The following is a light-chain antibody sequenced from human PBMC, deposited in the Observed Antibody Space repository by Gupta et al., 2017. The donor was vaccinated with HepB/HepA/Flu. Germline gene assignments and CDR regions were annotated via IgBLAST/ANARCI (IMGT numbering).Light chain of an antibody. CDR3: QQCDGTLWT. CDR2: AAS. J-gene: IGKJ1*01. Sequence: DSQMTQSPSSLSASVGDRVTITCRASQSISSYLNCYQQKPGKAPKLLIYAASRLQRGVPSRFSGSGSGTDFTLTISILHPEDFATYYCQQCDGTLWTFGQGTRVEIK. CDR1: QSISSY. V-gene: IGKV1-39*01.